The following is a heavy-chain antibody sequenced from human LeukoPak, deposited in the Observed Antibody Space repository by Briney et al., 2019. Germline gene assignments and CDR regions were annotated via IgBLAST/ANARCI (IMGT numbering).Heavy chain of an antibody. CDR1: GYSFTSYW. CDR3: ARSVVAATNYYYYGMDV. J-gene: IGHJ6*02. Sequence: GEPLQISCKGSGYSFTSYWIGWVRQMPGKGLEWMGIIYPGDSDTRYSPSFQGQVTISADKSISTAYLQWSSLKASDTAMYYCARSVVAATNYYYYGMDVWGQGTTVTVSS. V-gene: IGHV5-51*01. D-gene: IGHD2-15*01. CDR2: IYPGDSDT.